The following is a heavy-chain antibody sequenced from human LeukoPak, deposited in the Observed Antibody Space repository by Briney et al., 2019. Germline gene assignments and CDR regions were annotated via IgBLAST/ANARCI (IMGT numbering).Heavy chain of an antibody. CDR3: AQSKYYYGSSGYDFDC. V-gene: IGHV2-5*02. CDR2: IYWDDDK. J-gene: IGHJ4*02. D-gene: IGHD3-22*01. Sequence: SGPALVKPTQTLTLTCTFSGFSLSTSGVGVDWIRQPPGKALEWLAVIYWDDDKRYSPSLKSRLTITKDTSKNQVVLTMTNMDPVDTATYYFAQSKYYYGSSGYDFDCWGQGTLVTVSS. CDR1: GFSLSTSGVG.